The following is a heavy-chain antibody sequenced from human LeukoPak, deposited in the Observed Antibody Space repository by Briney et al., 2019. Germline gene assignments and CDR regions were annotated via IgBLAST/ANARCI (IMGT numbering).Heavy chain of an antibody. CDR2: ILVGSGNT. D-gene: IGHD2-2*01. Sequence: SVTVSCKASGFTFTSTAVQWVRQARGQRLEWIGWILVGSGNTNYAQMFQERVTLTWDVSTSTAYMVLSSLRSEDTAIYYCASDPPYTSSSAWWGQGTLVTVSS. CDR3: ASDPPYTSSSAW. CDR1: GFTFTSTA. J-gene: IGHJ4*02. V-gene: IGHV1-58*01.